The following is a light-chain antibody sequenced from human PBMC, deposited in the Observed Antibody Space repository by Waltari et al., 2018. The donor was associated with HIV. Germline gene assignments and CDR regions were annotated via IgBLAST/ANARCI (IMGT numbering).Light chain of an antibody. V-gene: IGLV1-51*01. CDR3: ATWDNSLSAVV. CDR2: NNN. Sequence: QSVLTQPPSVSAAPGQKVTISCSGGSSNIGNNYVTWYKHFPGTAPKLLIYNNNKRPSGIPDRFSGSKSGTSATLGITGLQTGDEADYYCATWDNSLSAVVFGGGTKLTVL. J-gene: IGLJ3*02. CDR1: SSNIGNNY.